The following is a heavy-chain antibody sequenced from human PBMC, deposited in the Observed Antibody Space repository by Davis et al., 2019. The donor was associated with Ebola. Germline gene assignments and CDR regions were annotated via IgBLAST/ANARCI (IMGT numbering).Heavy chain of an antibody. CDR3: ARDPHNRNYWDY. D-gene: IGHD3-16*01. V-gene: IGHV3-66*01. CDR1: GFTVSSNY. CDR2: IYSGGST. Sequence: PGGSLRLSCAASGFTVSSNYMSWVRQAPGKGLEWVSIIYSGGSTDYADSVKGRFTISRDSSKNTLYLQMNSLRAEDTAVYYCARDPHNRNYWDYWSQGTLVTVSS. J-gene: IGHJ4*02.